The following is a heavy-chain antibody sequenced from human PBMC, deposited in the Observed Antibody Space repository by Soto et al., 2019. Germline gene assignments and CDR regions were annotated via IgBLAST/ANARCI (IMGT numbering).Heavy chain of an antibody. CDR1: GFTFTNYG. CDR2: SSALNGFT. CDR3: AVTTIIAIGLRD. Sequence: QLQLVQSGSEVKKPGASVKVSCKTSGFTFTNYGFTWVRQAPGKGREWMGWSSALNGFTNYAQEFQGRVTLTTDSSTNTAYMELRGLRSDDTAFNYWAVTTIIAIGLRDWGQGTLVSVAS. V-gene: IGHV1-18*01. J-gene: IGHJ4*02. D-gene: IGHD5-12*01.